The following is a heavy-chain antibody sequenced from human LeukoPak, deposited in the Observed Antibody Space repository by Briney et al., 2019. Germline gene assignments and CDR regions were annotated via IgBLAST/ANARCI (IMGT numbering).Heavy chain of an antibody. CDR1: GFTFSSYW. Sequence: GGSLRLSCAASGFTFSSYWMHWVRQAPGKGLVWVSRINTDGSSTTYADSVKGRFTISRDNAKNTLYLQMNSLRAEDTAVYYCARGGSSSPPRLDYWGQGTLVTVSS. J-gene: IGHJ4*02. CDR2: INTDGSST. CDR3: ARGGSSSPPRLDY. D-gene: IGHD6-6*01. V-gene: IGHV3-74*01.